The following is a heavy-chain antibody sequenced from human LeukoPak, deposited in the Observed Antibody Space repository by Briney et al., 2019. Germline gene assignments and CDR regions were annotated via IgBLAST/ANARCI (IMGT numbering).Heavy chain of an antibody. CDR1: GFTFNTYA. J-gene: IGHJ4*02. D-gene: IGHD2-15*01. CDR3: AKSGLNRFDY. CDR2: ISGSGRGGRT. Sequence: GGSLRLSCATSGFTFNTYAMSWVRRAPGKGLEWVSNISGSGRGGRTYYADSVKGRFTISRDNSKNTLYLQMSSLRAEDTAVYYCAKSGLNRFDYWGQGTLVTVSS. V-gene: IGHV3-23*01.